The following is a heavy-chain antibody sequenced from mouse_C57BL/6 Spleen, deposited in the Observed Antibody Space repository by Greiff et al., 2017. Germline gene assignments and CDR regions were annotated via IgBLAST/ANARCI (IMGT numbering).Heavy chain of an antibody. V-gene: IGHV1-15*01. J-gene: IGHJ1*03. CDR1: GYTFTDYE. D-gene: IGHD4-1*01. Sequence: VQRVASGAELVRPGASVTLSCKASGYTFTDYEMHWVKQTPVHGLEWIGAIDPETGGPAYNQKFKGKAILTADKSSSTAYMELRSLTSEDSAVYYCTILGPDWYFDVWGTGTTVTVAS. CDR2: IDPETGGP. CDR3: TILGPDWYFDV.